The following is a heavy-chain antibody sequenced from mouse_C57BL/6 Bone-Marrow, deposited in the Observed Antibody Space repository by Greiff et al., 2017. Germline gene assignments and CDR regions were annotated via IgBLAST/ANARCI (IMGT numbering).Heavy chain of an antibody. CDR3: AIDAPYGSIYVFAY. V-gene: IGHV1-64*01. J-gene: IGHJ3*01. CDR2: IHPNSGST. CDR1: GYTFTSYW. D-gene: IGHD1-1*01. Sequence: VQLQQPGAELVKPGASVKLSCTASGYTFTSYWMHWVKQRPGQGLEWIGMIHPNSGSTNYNEQFTSKATPTVDNSSRTAYMQLSSQTSEDSAVYYCAIDAPYGSIYVFAYWGQVTLVTVSA.